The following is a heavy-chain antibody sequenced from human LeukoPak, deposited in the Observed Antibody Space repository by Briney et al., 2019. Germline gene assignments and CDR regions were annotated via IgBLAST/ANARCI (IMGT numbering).Heavy chain of an antibody. CDR3: AKEGGSWADFDY. J-gene: IGHJ4*02. D-gene: IGHD6-13*01. CDR1: GFTFDDYT. Sequence: PGGSLRLSCAASGFTFDDYTMHWVRQAPGKGLEWVSLISWDGGSTYYADSVRGRFTISRDNSKNSLYLQMNSLRTEDTALYYCAKEGGSWADFDYWGQGTLVTVSS. V-gene: IGHV3-43*01. CDR2: ISWDGGST.